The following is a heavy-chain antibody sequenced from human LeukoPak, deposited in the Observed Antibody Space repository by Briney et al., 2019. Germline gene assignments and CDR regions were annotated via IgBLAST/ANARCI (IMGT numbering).Heavy chain of an antibody. V-gene: IGHV4-30-2*01. D-gene: IGHD3-22*01. Sequence: PSQTLSLTCTVSGGSISSGGYYWSWIRQPPGKGLEWIGYIYHSGSTYYNPSLKSRVTISVDRSKNQFSLKLSSVTAADTAVYYCARGGVDYYDSSGPNAFDIWGQGTMVTVSS. J-gene: IGHJ3*02. CDR3: ARGGVDYYDSSGPNAFDI. CDR2: IYHSGST. CDR1: GGSISSGGYY.